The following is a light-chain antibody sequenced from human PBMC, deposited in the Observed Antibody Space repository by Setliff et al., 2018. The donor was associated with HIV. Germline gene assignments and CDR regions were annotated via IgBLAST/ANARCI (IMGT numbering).Light chain of an antibody. V-gene: IGLV2-14*03. CDR1: SSDIAIYNF. Sequence: QSALTQPASVSGSPGQSITISCTGTSSDIAIYNFVSWYQHHPGKAPKLIIYDVSNRPSGVSNRFSGSKSGNTASLTISVLQAEDEADYYCSSYTSSSTLVFGTGTKVTVL. CDR3: SSYTSSSTLV. CDR2: DVS. J-gene: IGLJ1*01.